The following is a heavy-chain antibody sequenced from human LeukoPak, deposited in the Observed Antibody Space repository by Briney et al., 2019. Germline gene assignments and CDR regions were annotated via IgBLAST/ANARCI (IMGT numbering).Heavy chain of an antibody. CDR2: IKAGNGDT. D-gene: IGHD6-13*01. CDR3: AREGQQLYYYYGMDV. Sequence: ASVKVSCKASGYTFTTSAMHWVRQAPGQGLEWMGWIKAGNGDTKYSQKFQGRVTITRDTSASTAYMELSSLRSEDTAVYYCAREGQQLYYYYGMDVWGQGTTVTVSS. CDR1: GYTFTTSA. V-gene: IGHV1-3*01. J-gene: IGHJ6*02.